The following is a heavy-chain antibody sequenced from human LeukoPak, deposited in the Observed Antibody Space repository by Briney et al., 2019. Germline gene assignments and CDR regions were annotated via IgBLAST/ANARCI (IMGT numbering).Heavy chain of an antibody. CDR1: GFTFSDLY. CDR3: AREAGDFWSGPVMDV. CDR2: SRNKVNSYST. Sequence: PGGSLRLSCAASGFTFSDLYMAWVRQAPGKGLEWVGRSRNKVNSYSTEYAASVKGRFTISRDDSKNSLFLQMKSLKTEDTAVYYCAREAGDFWSGPVMDVWGQGTTVTVSS. J-gene: IGHJ6*02. D-gene: IGHD3-3*01. V-gene: IGHV3-72*01.